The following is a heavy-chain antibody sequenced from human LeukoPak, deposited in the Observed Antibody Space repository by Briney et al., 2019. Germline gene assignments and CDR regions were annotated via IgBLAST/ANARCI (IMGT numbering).Heavy chain of an antibody. V-gene: IGHV3-23*01. D-gene: IGHD6-13*01. J-gene: IGHJ6*02. CDR3: ARSGLVVAAAGTASPQYYYYGMDV. CDR2: ISGSGGST. Sequence: GGSLRLSCAASGFTFSSYAMSRVRQAPGKGLEWVSAISGSGGSTYYADSVKGRFTISRDNSKNTLHLQMNSLRAEDTAVYYCARSGLVVAAAGTASPQYYYYGMDVWGQGTTVTVSS. CDR1: GFTFSSYA.